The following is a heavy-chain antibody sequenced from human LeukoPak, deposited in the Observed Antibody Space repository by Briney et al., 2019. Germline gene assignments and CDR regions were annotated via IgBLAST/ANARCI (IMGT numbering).Heavy chain of an antibody. CDR2: SRDKPNSYST. CDR1: GFTFSDHY. CDR3: TSQPEYYYGSGSYYFGFDY. D-gene: IGHD3-10*01. Sequence: PGGSLRLSCEASGFTFSDHYIDWVRQAPGKGLEWVGRSRDKPNSYSTEYAASVKGRFTIIRGDSKNSLYLQMNNLRTEDTAVYYCTSQPEYYYGSGSYYFGFDYWGQGTLVTVSS. J-gene: IGHJ4*02. V-gene: IGHV3-72*01.